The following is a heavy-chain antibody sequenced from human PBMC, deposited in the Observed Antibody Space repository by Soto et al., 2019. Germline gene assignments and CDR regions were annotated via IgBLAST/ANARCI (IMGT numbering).Heavy chain of an antibody. D-gene: IGHD6-19*01. Sequence: PGGSLRLSCTTSGFTFGDYAMGWFRQAPGKGLEWVSFIRAKAYGGARAYAASVRGRFTISRDDSKSIAYLQMDSLITEDTGVYYCDTDLISRVAGFDSWGQGTPVSVSS. CDR3: DTDLISRVAGFDS. J-gene: IGHJ4*02. CDR1: GFTFGDYA. V-gene: IGHV3-49*03. CDR2: IRAKAYGGAR.